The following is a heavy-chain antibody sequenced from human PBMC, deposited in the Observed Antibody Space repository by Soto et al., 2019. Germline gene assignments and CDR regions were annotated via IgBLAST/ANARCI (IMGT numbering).Heavy chain of an antibody. J-gene: IGHJ4*02. CDR3: AKVLSKNYYYPFDF. Sequence: GGSLRLSCTASGFTFSDYAMAWVRQAPGKGLEWVSTISGGSSVTYYGDSVKGRFTISRDNAKKTLFLQLNRLSAEDTATYYCAKVLSKNYYYPFDFWGQGTQVTVSS. V-gene: IGHV3-23*01. CDR2: ISGGSSVT. D-gene: IGHD3-10*01. CDR1: GFTFSDYA.